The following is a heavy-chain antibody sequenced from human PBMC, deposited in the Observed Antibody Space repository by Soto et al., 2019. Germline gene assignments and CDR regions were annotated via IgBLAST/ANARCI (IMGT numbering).Heavy chain of an antibody. Sequence: GGSLRLSCAASGLTFSGYGMSWVRQAPGTGLEWVSAISGSGSTTYYADSMKGRFTISRDDSKNILFLQMNSLRAEDTAVYYCVTRSRGLQSSPPRLDSWGQGTLVTVS. D-gene: IGHD4-4*01. J-gene: IGHJ4*02. V-gene: IGHV3-23*01. CDR1: GLTFSGYG. CDR3: VTRSRGLQSSPPRLDS. CDR2: ISGSGSTT.